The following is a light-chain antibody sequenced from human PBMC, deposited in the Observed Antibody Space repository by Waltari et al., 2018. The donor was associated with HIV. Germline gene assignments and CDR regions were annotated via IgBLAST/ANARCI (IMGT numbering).Light chain of an antibody. CDR1: SSNIGSNY. CDR2: RSN. V-gene: IGLV1-47*01. Sequence: QSVLTQPPSASGTPGQRVTISCSASSSNIGSNYVYWYQHLPGTAPKPLIFRSNERPSGFPVRFCGSKSDTAASLAISGLRSEDEADYYCAAWDGSLSGPVFGGGTKLTVL. CDR3: AAWDGSLSGPV. J-gene: IGLJ3*02.